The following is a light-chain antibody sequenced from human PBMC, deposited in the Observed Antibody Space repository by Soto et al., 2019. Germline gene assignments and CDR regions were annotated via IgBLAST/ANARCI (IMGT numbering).Light chain of an antibody. CDR1: SSNIGSNT. CDR3: AAWDDSLNGLV. J-gene: IGLJ1*01. CDR2: NNN. V-gene: IGLV1-44*01. Sequence: QSVLTQPPSASGTPGQRVTISCSGSSSNIGSNTVNWYQQLPGTAPKLLIYNNNRRPSGVPHRFSGSKSGTSASLAISGLQSEDEADYYCAAWDDSLNGLVFGTGTKLTVL.